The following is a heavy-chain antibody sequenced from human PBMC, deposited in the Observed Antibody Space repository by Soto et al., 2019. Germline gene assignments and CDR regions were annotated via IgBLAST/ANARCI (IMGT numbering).Heavy chain of an antibody. V-gene: IGHV3-66*01. D-gene: IGHD6-6*01. Sequence: VQLVESGGGLVQPGGSLRLSCAASGFTISNYLMSWVRQAPGKGLEWVSVIYSGGNTYYADSVKGRFSISRDNSKNTLNLQMNSLRVEDTAVYYCARDPGSSSGHYWGQGTLVTVSS. J-gene: IGHJ4*02. CDR1: GFTISNYL. CDR2: IYSGGNT. CDR3: ARDPGSSSGHY.